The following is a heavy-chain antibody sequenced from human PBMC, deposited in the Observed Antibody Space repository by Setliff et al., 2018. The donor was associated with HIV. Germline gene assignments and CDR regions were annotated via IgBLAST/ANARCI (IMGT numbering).Heavy chain of an antibody. CDR3: ARILDMSSRTRTLYHAMDV. D-gene: IGHD3-10*01. CDR1: GFTVSSNY. Sequence: PGGSLRLSCAASGFTVSSNYMSWVRQAPGKGLEWVAKIRQDGTDKYYVDSVKGRFTISRDNARNSLSLQLNSLRADDTAVYYCARILDMSSRTRTLYHAMDVWGRGTTVTVSS. V-gene: IGHV3-7*01. J-gene: IGHJ6*02. CDR2: IRQDGTDK.